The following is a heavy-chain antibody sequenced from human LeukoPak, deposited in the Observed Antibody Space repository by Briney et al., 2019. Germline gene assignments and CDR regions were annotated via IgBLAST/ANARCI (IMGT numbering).Heavy chain of an antibody. CDR3: ARDTRGSGWFSAYYFDY. CDR1: GGSISSYY. V-gene: IGHV4-59*12. D-gene: IGHD6-19*01. J-gene: IGHJ4*02. Sequence: SETLSLTCTVSGGSISSYYWSWIRQPPGKGLEWIGYIYYSGSTNYNPSLKSRVTISVDTSKNQFSLKLSSVTAADTAVYYCARDTRGSGWFSAYYFDYWGQGTLVTVSS. CDR2: IYYSGST.